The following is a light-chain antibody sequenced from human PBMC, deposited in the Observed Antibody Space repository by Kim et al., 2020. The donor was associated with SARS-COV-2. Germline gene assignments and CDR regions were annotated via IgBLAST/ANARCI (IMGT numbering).Light chain of an antibody. CDR1: HSISSSY. Sequence: EIVLTQSPATLSLSPGERATLSCGASHSISSSYLAWYQQKPGLAPRLLMYDASRRATGIPDRFSGSGSGTDFTLTISRLEPEDFAVYYCKKNGSSPKTCGKGTKGDIK. CDR3: KKNGSSPKT. V-gene: IGKV3D-20*01. J-gene: IGKJ1*01. CDR2: DAS.